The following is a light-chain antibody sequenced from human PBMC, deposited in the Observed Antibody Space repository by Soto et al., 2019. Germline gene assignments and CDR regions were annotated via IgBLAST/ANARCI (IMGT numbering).Light chain of an antibody. CDR1: QSVSSK. V-gene: IGKV3-15*01. J-gene: IGKJ3*01. CDR3: QQYNNWPRT. CDR2: GAS. Sequence: EIVMTQSPATLSVSPGERATLSCRASQSVSSKLGWYQQKPGQAPRLLIYGASIRATGIPARFSGSGSGTEFPLTISRLQSEAFAVYYWQQYNNWPRTFGPGTKVDIK.